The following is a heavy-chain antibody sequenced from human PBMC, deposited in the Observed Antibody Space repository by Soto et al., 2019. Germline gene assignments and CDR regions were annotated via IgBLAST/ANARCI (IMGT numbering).Heavy chain of an antibody. V-gene: IGHV4-39*01. CDR3: ARVPDR. D-gene: IGHD2-2*01. CDR1: GGSISSSNYY. CDR2: INYSGTT. Sequence: SETLSLTCNVSGGSISSSNYYWGWIRQPPGKGLEWIGSINYSGTTYYNPSLKSRVTISVDTSKNQFSLNLNSVTAADTAVYYCARVPDRWGQGTLVTVSS. J-gene: IGHJ5*02.